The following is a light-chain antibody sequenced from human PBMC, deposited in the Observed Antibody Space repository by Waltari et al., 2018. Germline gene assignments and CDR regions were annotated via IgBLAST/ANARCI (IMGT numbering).Light chain of an antibody. V-gene: IGLV2-14*01. CDR2: EVS. CDR3: YSYTTNTLGV. Sequence: QSGLTQPASVSASPGQSITISCTGTSSDIGTYNYFSWYQQPPGKAPKLMIYEVSNRPAGVSNRFSCSKSGNTASLTISGLRAEDEADYYCYSYTTNTLGVFGGVTKVTVL. CDR1: SSDIGTYNY. J-gene: IGLJ3*02.